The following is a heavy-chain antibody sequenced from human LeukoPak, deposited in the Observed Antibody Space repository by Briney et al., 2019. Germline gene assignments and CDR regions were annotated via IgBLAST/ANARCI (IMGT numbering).Heavy chain of an antibody. J-gene: IGHJ4*02. Sequence: SETLSLPCNVSGSSISSYYWSWIRQPPGEGLEWIGYFYHSGGTNYNPSLKGRATISVDTSKNEVSLKLRSVTAADTAVYYCARGASSSWYSLWKFWGQGTLVTVSS. CDR2: FYHSGGT. D-gene: IGHD6-13*01. CDR3: ARGASSSWYSLWKF. CDR1: GSSISSYY. V-gene: IGHV4-59*01.